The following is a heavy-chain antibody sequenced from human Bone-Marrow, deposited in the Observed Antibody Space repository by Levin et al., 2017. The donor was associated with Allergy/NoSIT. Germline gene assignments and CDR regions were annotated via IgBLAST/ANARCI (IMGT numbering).Heavy chain of an antibody. CDR1: GYSFSTYG. CDR3: ARATGTASWRPRMDV. Sequence: ASVKVSCKASGYSFSTYGISWVRQAPGQGLECIGWIFSTNNEIRYAHNYQGRLTLTTDTSTTTAYMEMTNLTPDNTAVYYCARATGTASWRPRMDVWGQGTSVIVSS. V-gene: IGHV1-18*01. CDR2: IFSTNNEI. J-gene: IGHJ6*02. D-gene: IGHD1-1*01.